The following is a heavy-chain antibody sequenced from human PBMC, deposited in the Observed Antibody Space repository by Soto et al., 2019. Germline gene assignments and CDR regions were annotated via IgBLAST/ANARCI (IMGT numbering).Heavy chain of an antibody. Sequence: PGGSLRLSCAASGFTFSSYGMHWVRQAPGKGLEWVAVISYDGSNKYYADSVKGRFTISRDNSKNTLYLQMNSPRAEDTAVYYCARDPGGYYPYFDYWGQGTLVTVSS. CDR2: ISYDGSNK. CDR3: ARDPGGYYPYFDY. V-gene: IGHV3-30*03. J-gene: IGHJ4*02. CDR1: GFTFSSYG. D-gene: IGHD3-22*01.